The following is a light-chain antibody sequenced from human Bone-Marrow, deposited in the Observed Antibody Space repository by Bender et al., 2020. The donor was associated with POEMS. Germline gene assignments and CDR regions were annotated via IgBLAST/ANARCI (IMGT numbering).Light chain of an antibody. CDR1: SSNIGNHG. CDR3: ATWDDSVSGPV. V-gene: IGLV1-47*02. Sequence: QSVVTQPPSLSEAPRQRVTISCSGSSSNIGNHGVNWYQQLPGTAPKLLIHGDSQRPSGVPDRIFGSKSGSSASLAVTGLRSEDEADYYCATWDDSVSGPVFGGGTKLTVL. CDR2: GDS. J-gene: IGLJ3*02.